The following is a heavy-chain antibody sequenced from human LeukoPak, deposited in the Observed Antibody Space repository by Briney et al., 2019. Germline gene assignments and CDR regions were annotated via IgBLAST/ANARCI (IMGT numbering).Heavy chain of an antibody. CDR1: GFTVSSNY. V-gene: IGHV3-21*01. CDR2: ISSSSSYI. Sequence: GGSLRLSCAASGFTVSSNYMNWVRQAPGKGLEWVSSISSSSSYIYYADSVKGRFTISRDNAKNSLYLQMNSLRAEDTAVYYCARDYYGSGSYSPPYGMDVWGQGTTVTVSS. CDR3: ARDYYGSGSYSPPYGMDV. J-gene: IGHJ6*02. D-gene: IGHD3-10*01.